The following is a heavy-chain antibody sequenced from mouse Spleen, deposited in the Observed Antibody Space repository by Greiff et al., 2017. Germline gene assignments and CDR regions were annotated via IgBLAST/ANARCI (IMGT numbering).Heavy chain of an antibody. CDR1: GYSITSGYY. D-gene: IGHD2-12*01. Sequence: EVKLQESGPGLVKPSQSLSLTCSVTGYSITSGYYWNWIRQFPGNKLEWMGYISYDGSNNYNPSLKNRISITRDTSKNQFFLKLNSVTTEDTATYYCAREEGYYIFDYWGQGTTLTVSS. CDR2: ISYDGSN. J-gene: IGHJ2*01. CDR3: AREEGYYIFDY. V-gene: IGHV3-6*01.